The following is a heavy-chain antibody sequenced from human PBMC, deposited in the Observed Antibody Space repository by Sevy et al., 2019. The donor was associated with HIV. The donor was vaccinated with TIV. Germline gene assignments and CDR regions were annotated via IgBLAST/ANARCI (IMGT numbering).Heavy chain of an antibody. J-gene: IGHJ4*02. D-gene: IGHD6-19*01. Sequence: GGSLRLSCEASGFTFSNYGMQWVRQAPGKGLEWVAIISHDGSNKYYADSVKGRFTISRDNSKHSLYLQMNSLRPEDKGVYYCAKDISGASSSWSFDYWGQGTLVTVSS. CDR2: ISHDGSNK. CDR3: AKDISGASSSWSFDY. CDR1: GFTFSNYG. V-gene: IGHV3-30*18.